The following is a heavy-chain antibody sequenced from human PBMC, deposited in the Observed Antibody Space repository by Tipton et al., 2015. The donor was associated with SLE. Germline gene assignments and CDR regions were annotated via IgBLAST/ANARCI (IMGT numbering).Heavy chain of an antibody. CDR1: DGSISSYY. CDR3: ARLDGGATRFDY. D-gene: IGHD1-26*01. V-gene: IGHV4-59*01. CDR2: IYYSGST. J-gene: IGHJ4*02. Sequence: TLSLTCTVSDGSISSYYWSWIRQPPGKGLEWIGYIYYSGSTNYNPSLKSRVTISVDTSKNQFSLKLSSVTAADTAVYYCARLDGGATRFDYWGQGTLVTVSS.